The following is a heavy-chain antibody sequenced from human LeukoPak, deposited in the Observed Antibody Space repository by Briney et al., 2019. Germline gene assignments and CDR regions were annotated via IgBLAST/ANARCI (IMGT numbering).Heavy chain of an antibody. V-gene: IGHV3-30*03. D-gene: IGHD3-16*01. Sequence: GGSLRLSCAASGFTFSSYSMNWVRQAPGKGLEWVAVISYDGSNKYYADSVKGRFTISRDNSKNTLYLQMNSLRAEDTAVYYCAREAAKLGMLLWYFDLWGRGTLVTVSS. J-gene: IGHJ2*01. CDR1: GFTFSSYS. CDR3: AREAAKLGMLLWYFDL. CDR2: ISYDGSNK.